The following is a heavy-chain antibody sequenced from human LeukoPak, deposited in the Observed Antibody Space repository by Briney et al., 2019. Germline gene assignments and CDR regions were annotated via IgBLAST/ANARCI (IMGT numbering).Heavy chain of an antibody. V-gene: IGHV3-7*01. CDR1: GFTFSSYW. CDR3: ARAIMTTVKFFDY. Sequence: GGSLRLSCAASGFTFSSYWMSWVRQAPGKGLEWVANIKQDGSEKYYVDSVKGRFTISRDNAKNSLYLQMKSLRAEDTAVYYCARAIMTTVKFFDYWGQGTLVTVSS. J-gene: IGHJ4*02. CDR2: IKQDGSEK. D-gene: IGHD4-11*01.